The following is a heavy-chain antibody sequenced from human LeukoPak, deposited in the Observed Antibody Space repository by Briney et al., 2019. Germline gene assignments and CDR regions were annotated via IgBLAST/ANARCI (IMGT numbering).Heavy chain of an antibody. V-gene: IGHV1-2*02. Sequence: ASVKVSCKASGYTFTGYYMHWVRQAPGQGLEWMGWINPNSGDTKIAQKFQGRVTMTRDTSISTAYMELSSLRPEDTAVYYCARVTRDTVDYWGQGTLVTVSS. J-gene: IGHJ4*02. D-gene: IGHD1-14*01. CDR1: GYTFTGYY. CDR3: ARVTRDTVDY. CDR2: INPNSGDT.